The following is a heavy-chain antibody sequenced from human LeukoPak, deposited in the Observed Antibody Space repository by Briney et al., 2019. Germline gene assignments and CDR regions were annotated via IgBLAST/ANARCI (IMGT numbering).Heavy chain of an antibody. V-gene: IGHV3-7*03. CDR2: IEGDGSER. CDR3: AAGVGWLIDY. J-gene: IGHJ4*02. CDR1: GFRFSSYW. D-gene: IGHD6-19*01. Sequence: GVSLRLSCAASGFRFSSYWMSWVRQAPGKGLEWVANIEGDGSERNYMDSVKGRFTISRDNAKISLHLQMNSLRAEDTAVYYCAAGVGWLIDYWGQGTLVTVSS.